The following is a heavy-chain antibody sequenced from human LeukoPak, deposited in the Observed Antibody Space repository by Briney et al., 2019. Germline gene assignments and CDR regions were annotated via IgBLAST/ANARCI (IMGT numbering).Heavy chain of an antibody. CDR1: GFTFSSYS. J-gene: IGHJ4*02. D-gene: IGHD3-22*01. CDR3: ARGDSSGYYSPFDY. V-gene: IGHV3-21*04. CDR2: ISSSSSYI. Sequence: GGSLRLSCAASGFTFSSYSMTWVRQAPGKGLEWVSSISSSSSYIYYADSVKGRFTISRDNAKNSLYLQMNSLRAEDTAVYYCARGDSSGYYSPFDYWGQGTLVTVSS.